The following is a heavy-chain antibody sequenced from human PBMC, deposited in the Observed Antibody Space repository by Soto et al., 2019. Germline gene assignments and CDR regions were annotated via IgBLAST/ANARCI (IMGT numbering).Heavy chain of an antibody. CDR3: ARGPAYSSSWRDEAENWFDP. V-gene: IGHV3-21*01. CDR2: ISSSGTYI. J-gene: IGHJ5*02. Sequence: GSLRLSCAASGLTFSFYSMNWVRQAPGKGLEWVSSISSSGTYIYYADSVKGRFTISRDSAKNSLYLQMNSLRVDDTAFYYCARGPAYSSSWRDEAENWFDPWGQGTLVTVSS. D-gene: IGHD6-13*01. CDR1: GLTFSFYS.